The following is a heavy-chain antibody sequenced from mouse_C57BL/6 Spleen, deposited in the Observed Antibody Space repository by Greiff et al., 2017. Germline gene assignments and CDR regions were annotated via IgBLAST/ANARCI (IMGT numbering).Heavy chain of an antibody. CDR1: GYTFTSYW. CDR3: ARPDFDV. Sequence: VKLQQPGAELVRPGSSVKLSCKASGYTFTSYWMHWVKQRPIQGLEWIGNIDPCDSVTHYNRKFKDKATLTVNKSSSTAYMQLSSLTSENSAVCYCARPDFDVWGTGTTVTVSS. V-gene: IGHV1-52*01. CDR2: IDPCDSVT. J-gene: IGHJ1*03.